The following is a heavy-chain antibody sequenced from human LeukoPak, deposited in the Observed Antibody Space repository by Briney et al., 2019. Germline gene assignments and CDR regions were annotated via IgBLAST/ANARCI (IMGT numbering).Heavy chain of an antibody. CDR3: AKDPDIAAAVDY. CDR1: GFTFSSYA. CDR2: ISGSGGST. D-gene: IGHD6-13*01. V-gene: IGHV3-23*01. J-gene: IGHJ4*02. Sequence: HSGVSLRLSCAASGFTFSSYAMSWVRQAPGKGLEWVSAISGSGGSTYYADSVKGRFIISRDNSKNTLYLQMNSLRAEDTAVHYCAKDPDIAAAVDYWGQGTLVTVSS.